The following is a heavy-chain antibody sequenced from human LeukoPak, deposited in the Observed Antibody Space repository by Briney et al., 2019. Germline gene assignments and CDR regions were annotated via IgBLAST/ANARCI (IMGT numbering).Heavy chain of an antibody. Sequence: SETLSLTCTVSGGSISYYYWSWIRQTPGKGQEWIGYIYYSGTTNYNPSLKSRVTISVDTSKNQFSLQLRSVTAADTAVYCCAREDPQTTVPEGMDVWGQGTTVTVSS. CDR2: IYYSGTT. D-gene: IGHD4-17*01. J-gene: IGHJ6*02. CDR3: AREDPQTTVPEGMDV. CDR1: GGSISYYY. V-gene: IGHV4-59*01.